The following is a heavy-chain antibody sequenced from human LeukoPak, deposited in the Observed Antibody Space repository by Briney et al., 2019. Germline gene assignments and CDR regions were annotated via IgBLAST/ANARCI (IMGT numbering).Heavy chain of an antibody. CDR2: ITNSRRYI. CDR3: ARDHGGNSAGAMDY. CDR1: VYTFSIYS. D-gene: IGHD4-23*01. Sequence: GGSPRLSRASSVYTFSIYSMNCVPQAPGKGLECVSSITNSRRYIYYADSVKGRFTISRDNAKNSLYLQMNSLRAEDTAVYYCARDHGGNSAGAMDYGGQGTLVTISS. V-gene: IGHV3-21*01. J-gene: IGHJ4*02.